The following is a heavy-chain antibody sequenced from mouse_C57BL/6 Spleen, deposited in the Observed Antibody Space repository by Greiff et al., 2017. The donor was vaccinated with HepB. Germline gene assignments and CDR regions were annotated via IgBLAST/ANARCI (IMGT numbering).Heavy chain of an antibody. D-gene: IGHD3-2*02. CDR3: ARDDSSGLTWFAY. CDR2: ISYDGSN. V-gene: IGHV3-6*01. Sequence: EVKLVESGPGLVKPSQSLSLTCSVTGYSITSGYYWNWIRQFPGNKLEWMGYISYDGSNNYNPSLKNRISITRDTSKNQFFLKLNSVTTEDTATYYCARDDSSGLTWFAYWGQGTLVTVSP. J-gene: IGHJ3*01. CDR1: GYSITSGYY.